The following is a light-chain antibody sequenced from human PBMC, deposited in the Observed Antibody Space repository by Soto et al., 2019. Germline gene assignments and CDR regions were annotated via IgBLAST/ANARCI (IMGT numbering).Light chain of an antibody. CDR3: QSYDSSLSGSV. J-gene: IGLJ2*01. CDR1: SSNIGTGYD. Sequence: QSVLTQPPSVSGAPGQWVTISCTGSSSNIGTGYDVHWYQQLPGTAPKLLLYGNSNRPSGVPDRFSGSRSGTSASLAITGLQAEDEADYYCQSYDSSLSGSVFGGGTKVTVL. V-gene: IGLV1-40*01. CDR2: GNS.